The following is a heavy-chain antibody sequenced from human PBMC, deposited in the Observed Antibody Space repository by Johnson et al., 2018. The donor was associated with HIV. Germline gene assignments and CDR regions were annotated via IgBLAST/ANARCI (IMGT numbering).Heavy chain of an antibody. D-gene: IGHD3-3*02. V-gene: IGHV3-15*01. Sequence: MLLVESGGGLVKPGGSLRLSCAASGFTFSNAWMCWVRQAPGKGLERVGRIKSNTDGGTTDYAAPVKGSFTISRADSKYTLYMQRNSRKTEDRAVYYCTTGKVLRISILGGAGGRVHDAFDMWGPGTRVTVAS. CDR3: TTGKVLRISILGGAGGRVHDAFDM. CDR1: GFTFSNAW. CDR2: IKSNTDGGTT. J-gene: IGHJ3*02.